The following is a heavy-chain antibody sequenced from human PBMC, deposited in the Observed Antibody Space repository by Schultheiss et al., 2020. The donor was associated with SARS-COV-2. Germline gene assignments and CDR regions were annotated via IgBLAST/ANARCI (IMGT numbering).Heavy chain of an antibody. D-gene: IGHD3-3*01. Sequence: SETLSLTCTVSGGSISSSSYYWGWIRQPPGKGLEWIGSIYHSGSTYYNPSLKSRVTISVDTSKNQFSLKLSSVTAADTAVYYCARDRSSYDFWSGYSRFDPWGQGTLVTVSS. CDR3: ARDRSSYDFWSGYSRFDP. V-gene: IGHV4-39*07. CDR2: IYHSGST. J-gene: IGHJ5*02. CDR1: GGSISSSSYY.